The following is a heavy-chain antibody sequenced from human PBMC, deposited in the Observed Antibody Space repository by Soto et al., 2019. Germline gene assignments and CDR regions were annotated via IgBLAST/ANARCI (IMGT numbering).Heavy chain of an antibody. Sequence: SETLSLTCTVSGGSISSYYWSWIRQPPGKGLEWIGYIYYSGSTNYNPSLKSRVTISVDTSKNQFSLKLSSVTAADTAVYYCARGVYYYMEVWGKGTTVTVSS. CDR3: ARGVYYYMEV. V-gene: IGHV4-59*01. CDR1: GGSISSYY. CDR2: IYYSGST. J-gene: IGHJ6*03.